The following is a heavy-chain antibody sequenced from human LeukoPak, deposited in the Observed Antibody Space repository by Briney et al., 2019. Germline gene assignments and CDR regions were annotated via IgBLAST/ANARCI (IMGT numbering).Heavy chain of an antibody. CDR2: INHSGST. V-gene: IGHV4-34*01. J-gene: IGHJ4*02. CDR1: GGSFSGYY. CDR3: ARGVPNYDYVWGSYRPNKPYFDY. Sequence: SETLSLSCAVYGGSFSGYYWSWIRQPPGKGVEWIGEINHSGSTNYNPSLKSRVTISVDTSKNQFSLKLSSVTAADTAVYYCARGVPNYDYVWGSYRPNKPYFDYWGQGTLVTVSS. D-gene: IGHD3-16*02.